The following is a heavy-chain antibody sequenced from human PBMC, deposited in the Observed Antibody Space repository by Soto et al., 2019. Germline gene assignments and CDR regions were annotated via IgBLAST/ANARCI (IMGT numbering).Heavy chain of an antibody. CDR3: AKDGSHNFDY. CDR1: GFTFSHYA. CDR2: MSYDGSNE. J-gene: IGHJ4*02. D-gene: IGHD1-26*01. V-gene: IGHV3-30*18. Sequence: QVPLVESGGGVVQPGRSLRLSCAASGFTFSHYAMHWVRQAPGKGLEWVALMSYDGSNEYYADSVKGRFTISRDNSKNTLYLQMNSLRAEDTAVYSCAKDGSHNFDYWGQGTLITVSS.